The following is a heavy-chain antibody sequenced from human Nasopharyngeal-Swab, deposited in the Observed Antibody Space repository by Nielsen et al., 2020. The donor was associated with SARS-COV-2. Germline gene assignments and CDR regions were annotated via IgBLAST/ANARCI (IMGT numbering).Heavy chain of an antibody. D-gene: IGHD3-9*01. J-gene: IGHJ4*02. Sequence: GGSLRLSCAASGLTLRTNDMNWVRMAAGKGLEWVSYISGSSSATYYADSVKGRFTISRDNAKNSLHLQMNSLGDDDTAVYYCARGWLADWGQGTPVTVSS. CDR2: ISGSSSAT. CDR1: GLTLRTND. V-gene: IGHV3-48*02. CDR3: ARGWLAD.